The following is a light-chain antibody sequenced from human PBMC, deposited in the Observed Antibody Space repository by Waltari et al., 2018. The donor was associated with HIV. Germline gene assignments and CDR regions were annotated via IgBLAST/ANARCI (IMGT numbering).Light chain of an antibody. J-gene: IGKJ1*01. Sequence: IMMTQSPLSLPVTPGEPASISCRSSQSLLHDNGDKYLDWYLQKPGQSQQLLIYLGSNRASGVPDRFSGSGSGTDFTLKISRVEAEDVGVYYCMQALQPPWTFGQGTKVEIK. CDR2: LGS. CDR3: MQALQPPWT. CDR1: QSLLHDNGDKY. V-gene: IGKV2-28*01.